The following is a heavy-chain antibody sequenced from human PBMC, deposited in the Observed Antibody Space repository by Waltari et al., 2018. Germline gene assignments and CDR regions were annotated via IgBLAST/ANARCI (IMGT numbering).Heavy chain of an antibody. D-gene: IGHD1-1*01. CDR2: ISSSSSTI. CDR1: GFTFSSYS. CDR3: ARVLNDGGAGAFDI. J-gene: IGHJ3*02. V-gene: IGHV3-48*01. Sequence: EVQLVESGGGLVQPGGSLRLSCAASGFTFSSYSMNWVRQAPGKGLGWVSYISSSSSTIYYADSVKGRFTISRDNAKNSLYLQMNSLRAEDTAVYYCARVLNDGGAGAFDIWGQGTMVTVSS.